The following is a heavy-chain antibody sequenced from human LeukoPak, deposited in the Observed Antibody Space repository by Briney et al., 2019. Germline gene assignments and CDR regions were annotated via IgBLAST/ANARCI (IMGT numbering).Heavy chain of an antibody. CDR1: GGSFSGYY. CDR2: INHSGST. V-gene: IGHV4-34*01. D-gene: IGHD2-2*01. J-gene: IGHJ6*02. CDR3: ARARYCSSTSCSPAARDYYYYGMDV. Sequence: SETLSLTCAVYGGSFSGYYWSWIRQPPGRGLEWIGEINHSGSTNYNPSLKSRVTISVDTSKNQFSLKLSSVTAADTAVYYCARARYCSSTSCSPAARDYYYYGMDVWGQGTTVTVSS.